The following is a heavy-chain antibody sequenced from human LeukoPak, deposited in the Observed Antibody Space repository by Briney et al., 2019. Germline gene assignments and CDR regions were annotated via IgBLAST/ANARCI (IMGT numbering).Heavy chain of an antibody. D-gene: IGHD6-6*01. V-gene: IGHV1-8*01. CDR1: GYTFITYE. J-gene: IGHJ5*02. CDR2: MNPNSGNT. Sequence: ASVKVSCKASGYTFITYEINWVRQATGQGLEWMGWMNPNSGNTGYAQKFQGRVTMTRNTSISTAYMELSSLRSEDTAVYYCARAQGVIAAPGGDPWGQGTLVTVSS. CDR3: ARAQGVIAAPGGDP.